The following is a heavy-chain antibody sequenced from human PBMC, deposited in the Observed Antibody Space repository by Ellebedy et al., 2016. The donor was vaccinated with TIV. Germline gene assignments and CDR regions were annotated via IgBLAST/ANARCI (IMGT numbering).Heavy chain of an antibody. D-gene: IGHD3-22*01. V-gene: IGHV4-34*01. CDR2: INHSGST. CDR3: ARGRRYYDSSGYYY. Sequence: MPSETLSLTCAVYGGSFSGYYWSWIRQPPGKGLEWIGEINHSGSTNYNPSLKSRVTISVDTSKNQFSLKLSSVTAADTAVYYCARGRRYYDSSGYYYWGQGTLVTVSS. J-gene: IGHJ4*02. CDR1: GGSFSGYY.